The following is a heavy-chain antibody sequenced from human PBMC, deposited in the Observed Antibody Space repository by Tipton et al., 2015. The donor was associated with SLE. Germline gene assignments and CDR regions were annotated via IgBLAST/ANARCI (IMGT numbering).Heavy chain of an antibody. CDR1: GGSISSHY. CDR3: ARRPPYQPRNEYFDL. V-gene: IGHV4-59*11. CDR2: IYYSGNT. Sequence: TLSLTCTVSGGSISSHYWSWIRQPPGKGLEWIGYIYYSGNTNYNPSLKSRVTISVDTSKNHFSLKLTSVTAADTAVYYCARRPPYQPRNEYFDLWGRGTLVTVSS. D-gene: IGHD2-2*01. J-gene: IGHJ2*01.